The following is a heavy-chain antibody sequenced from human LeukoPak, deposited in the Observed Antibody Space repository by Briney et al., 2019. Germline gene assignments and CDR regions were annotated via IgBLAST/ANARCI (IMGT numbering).Heavy chain of an antibody. CDR2: IYSGGST. CDR1: GFTVSSNY. Sequence: PGGSLRLSCAASGFTVSSNYMSWVRQAPGKGLEWVSVIYSGGSTYYADSVKGRFTISRDNSKNTLYLQMNSLRAEDTAVYYCARDLRRELVTPPDYWGQGTLVTVSS. J-gene: IGHJ4*02. D-gene: IGHD3-9*01. CDR3: ARDLRRELVTPPDY. V-gene: IGHV3-66*01.